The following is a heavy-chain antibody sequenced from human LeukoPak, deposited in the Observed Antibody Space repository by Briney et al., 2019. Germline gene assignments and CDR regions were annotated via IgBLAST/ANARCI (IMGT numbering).Heavy chain of an antibody. CDR1: GGTFSSYA. CDR3: ARVGGAFSPSTMSY. V-gene: IGHV1-18*01. J-gene: IGHJ4*02. CDR2: ISAYNGNT. D-gene: IGHD2/OR15-2a*01. Sequence: GASVKVSCKASGGTFSSYAISWVRQAPGQGLEWMGWISAYNGNTNYAQKLQGRVTMTTDTSTSTAYMELRSLRSDDTAVYYCARVGGAFSPSTMSYWGQGTLVTVSS.